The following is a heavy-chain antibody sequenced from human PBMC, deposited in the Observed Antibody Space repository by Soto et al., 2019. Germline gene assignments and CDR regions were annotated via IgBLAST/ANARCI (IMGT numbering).Heavy chain of an antibody. J-gene: IGHJ5*02. CDR3: ARGYCTATICDPWFDP. D-gene: IGHD2-8*02. V-gene: IGHV5-51*01. CDR1: GYAFSSYW. CDR2: IYPGDSDT. Sequence: PGESLKISCQGSGYAFSSYWIPWVRQMPGKGLEWMGIIYPGDSDTRYSPSFQGQVTISVDKSITTAYLQWSSLKASDTAMYYCARGYCTATICDPWFDPWGQGILVTVSS.